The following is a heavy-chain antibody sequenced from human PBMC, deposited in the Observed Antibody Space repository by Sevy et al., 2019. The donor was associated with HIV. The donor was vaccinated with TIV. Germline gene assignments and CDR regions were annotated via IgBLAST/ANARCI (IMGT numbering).Heavy chain of an antibody. D-gene: IGHD3-22*01. CDR3: ARVGFDSSGSYNRGGYFDY. V-gene: IGHV3-53*01. CDR2: IYSGGST. CDR1: GFTVSSNY. J-gene: IGHJ4*02. Sequence: GGSLRLSCAASGFTVSSNYMNWVRQAPGKGLEWVSIIYSGGSTHYADSVKGRFTISRDNSKNTLYLQMNSLRAEDTAVYYCARVGFDSSGSYNRGGYFDYWGQGTLVTVSS.